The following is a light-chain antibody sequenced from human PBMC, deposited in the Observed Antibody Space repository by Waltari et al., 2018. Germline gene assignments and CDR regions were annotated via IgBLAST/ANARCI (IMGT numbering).Light chain of an antibody. CDR2: GTS. V-gene: IGKV3D-20*02. Sequence: EIVLTQSPGTLSLSPGERAPLSCRASQSVSSTYLAWYQQKPGQAPRLLIYGTSSRATGIPARFSGSGSGTDFTLTISSLEPEDFAVYYCQHRDHWPPDATFGPGTKVDV. J-gene: IGKJ3*01. CDR1: QSVSSTY. CDR3: QHRDHWPPDAT.